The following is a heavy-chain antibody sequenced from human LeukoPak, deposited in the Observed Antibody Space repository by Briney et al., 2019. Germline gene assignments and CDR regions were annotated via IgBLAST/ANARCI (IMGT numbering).Heavy chain of an antibody. CDR2: ISGSGGST. Sequence: GGSLRLSCAASGFTFSSYAMSWVRQAPGKGLEWVSAISGSGGSTYYADSVKGRFTISRDNSKNTLYLQMNSLRAEDTAVYYCAKDKDDILSGSDWFDPWGQGTLVTVSS. J-gene: IGHJ5*02. D-gene: IGHD3-9*01. V-gene: IGHV3-23*01. CDR1: GFTFSSYA. CDR3: AKDKDDILSGSDWFDP.